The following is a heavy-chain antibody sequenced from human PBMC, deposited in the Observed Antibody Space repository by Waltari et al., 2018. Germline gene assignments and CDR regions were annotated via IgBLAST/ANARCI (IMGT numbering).Heavy chain of an antibody. V-gene: IGHV5-51*01. D-gene: IGHD3-22*01. CDR1: GYSFTSYW. CDR2: IYPGDSDT. J-gene: IGHJ3*02. Sequence: EVQLVQSGAEVKKPGESLKISCKGSGYSFTSYWIGWVRQMPGKGLEWMGIIYPGDSDTRYSPSFQGQVTISADKSISTAYLQWSSLKASDTAMYYCARRPYYYDSSGYYYGRAFDIWGQGTMVTVSS. CDR3: ARRPYYYDSSGYYYGRAFDI.